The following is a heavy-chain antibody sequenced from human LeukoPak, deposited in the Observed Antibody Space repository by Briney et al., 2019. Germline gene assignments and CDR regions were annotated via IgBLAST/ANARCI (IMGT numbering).Heavy chain of an antibody. CDR2: ITGSGDIT. D-gene: IGHD3-9*01. Sequence: GGSLRLSCAASGFIFRNYAMSWVRQAPGKRLEWVSAITGSGDITYYADSVKGRFTIPRDNSKNTLYVEMNTLRAEDTAVYYCAKWGDFDILTGYYVPDFWGQGTLVTVSS. CDR3: AKWGDFDILTGYYVPDF. V-gene: IGHV3-23*01. J-gene: IGHJ4*02. CDR1: GFIFRNYA.